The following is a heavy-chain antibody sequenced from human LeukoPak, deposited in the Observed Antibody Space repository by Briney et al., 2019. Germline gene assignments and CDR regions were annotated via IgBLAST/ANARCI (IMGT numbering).Heavy chain of an antibody. J-gene: IGHJ4*02. CDR2: IYYSGST. CDR1: GFTFSSYA. Sequence: PGGSLRLSCAASGFTFSSYAMSWVRQAPGKGLEWIGYIYYSGSTNYSPYLKSRVTMSADTSKNQFSLKLSSVTAADTAVYYCARDGYSGSSLFDYWGQGTLVTVSS. CDR3: ARDGYSGSSLFDY. D-gene: IGHD1-26*01. V-gene: IGHV4-59*01.